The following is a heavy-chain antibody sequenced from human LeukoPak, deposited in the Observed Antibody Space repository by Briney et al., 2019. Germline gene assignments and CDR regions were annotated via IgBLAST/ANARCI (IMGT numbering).Heavy chain of an antibody. Sequence: GGSLRLSCAASGFTFSDYYMSWIRQAPGKGLEWVSYISSSGSTIYYADSVKGRFTISRDNAKNPLYLQMNSLRAEDTAVYYCARVVVVAAPPFDIWGQGTMATVSS. J-gene: IGHJ3*02. CDR2: ISSSGSTI. D-gene: IGHD2-15*01. CDR1: GFTFSDYY. V-gene: IGHV3-11*01. CDR3: ARVVVVAAPPFDI.